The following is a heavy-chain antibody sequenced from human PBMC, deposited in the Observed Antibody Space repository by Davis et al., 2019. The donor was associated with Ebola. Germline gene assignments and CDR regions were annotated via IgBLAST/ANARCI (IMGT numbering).Heavy chain of an antibody. CDR2: INQSGST. CDR3: ATSQDCSSTSCDNWFDP. J-gene: IGHJ5*02. CDR1: VGSFSGYY. Sequence: MPSETLSLTCAVYVGSFSGYYWTWIRQPPGKGLEWIGEINQSGSTNYNPSLKSRVTIAVDTSKNQFSLKLSSVTAADTAVYYCATSQDCSSTSCDNWFDPWGQGTLVTVSS. V-gene: IGHV4-34*01. D-gene: IGHD2-2*01.